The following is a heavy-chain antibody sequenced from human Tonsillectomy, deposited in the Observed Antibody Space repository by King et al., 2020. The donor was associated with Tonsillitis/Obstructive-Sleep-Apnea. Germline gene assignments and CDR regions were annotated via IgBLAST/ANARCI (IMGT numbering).Heavy chain of an antibody. V-gene: IGHV7-4-1*02. CDR1: GYSFTNFG. D-gene: IGHD2-15*01. CDR3: ARDSKDLDYYYYYMDV. Sequence: QLVQSGSELKKPGASVKVSCKASGYSFTNFGMNWVRQAPGQGLEWMGWINTNTGNPTYAQGFTVRLVFSLDTSVSTAYLQISSLKAEDTAVYYCARDSKDLDYYYYYMDVWGKGTMVTVSS. J-gene: IGHJ6*03. CDR2: INTNTGNP.